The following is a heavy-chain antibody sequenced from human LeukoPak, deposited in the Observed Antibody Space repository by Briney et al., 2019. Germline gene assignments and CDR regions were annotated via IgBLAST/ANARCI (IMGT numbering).Heavy chain of an antibody. CDR3: ARNQGSQFDY. CDR2: IYSDSST. D-gene: IGHD1-14*01. CDR1: GFTVSSNY. J-gene: IGHJ4*02. V-gene: IGHV3-66*01. Sequence: GGSLRLSCAASGFTVSSNYMSWVRQAPGKGLEWVSVIYSDSSTYHADSVKGRFTISRDNSKNTLYLQMNSLRAEDTAVYYCARNQGSQFDYWGQGTLVTVSS.